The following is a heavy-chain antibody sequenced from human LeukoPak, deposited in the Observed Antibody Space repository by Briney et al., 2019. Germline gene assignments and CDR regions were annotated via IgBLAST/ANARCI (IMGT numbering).Heavy chain of an antibody. D-gene: IGHD1-1*01. CDR1: GDSISSGNY. Sequence: SETLSLTCTVSGDSISSGNYWSWIRQPPGKGLEWIGYIYYSGSTNYNPSLKSRVTISVDMSKNQFSLKLSSVTAADTAVYYCARSLGGVQLWPFDYWGQGTLATVSS. J-gene: IGHJ4*02. CDR3: ARSLGGVQLWPFDY. CDR2: IYYSGST. V-gene: IGHV4-61*01.